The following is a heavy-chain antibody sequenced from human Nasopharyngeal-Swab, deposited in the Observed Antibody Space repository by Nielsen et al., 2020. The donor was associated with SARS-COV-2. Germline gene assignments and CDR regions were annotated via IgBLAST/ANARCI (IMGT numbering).Heavy chain of an antibody. CDR3: ARVPSITIFGVVDY. Sequence: SETLSLTRSVYGGSFSGHYWSWIRQPPGKGLEWIGEINHSGSTNYNPSLKSRVTISVDTSKNQFSLKLSSVTAADTAVYYCARVPSITIFGVVDYWGQGTLVTVSS. CDR1: GGSFSGHY. V-gene: IGHV4-34*01. D-gene: IGHD3-3*01. J-gene: IGHJ4*02. CDR2: INHSGST.